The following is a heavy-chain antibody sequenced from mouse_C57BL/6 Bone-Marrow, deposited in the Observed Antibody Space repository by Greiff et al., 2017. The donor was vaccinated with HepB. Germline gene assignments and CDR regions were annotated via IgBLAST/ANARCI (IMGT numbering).Heavy chain of an antibody. CDR1: DYTFTDYY. Sequence: QVQLQQSGAELVRPGASVKLSCKASDYTFTDYYINWVKQRPGQGLEWIARIYPGSGNTYYNEKFKGKATLTAEKSSSTAYMQLSSLTSEDSAVYFCAREGDYYGSSRWYFDVWGTGTTVTVSS. D-gene: IGHD1-1*01. CDR3: AREGDYYGSSRWYFDV. J-gene: IGHJ1*03. V-gene: IGHV1-76*01. CDR2: IYPGSGNT.